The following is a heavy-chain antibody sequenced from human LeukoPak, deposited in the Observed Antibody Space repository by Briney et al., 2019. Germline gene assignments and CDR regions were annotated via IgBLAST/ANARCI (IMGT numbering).Heavy chain of an antibody. J-gene: IGHJ4*02. V-gene: IGHV4-4*07. D-gene: IGHD6-19*01. CDR1: GGSISSYY. CDR3: ANTKQWLAFDS. Sequence: KASETLSLTCTVSGGSISSYYWSWIRQPAGKGLEWIGRIYTSGSTNYNPSLKSRVTMSVDTSKNQFSLKLNSVTAADTAVYFCANTKQWLAFDSWGQGTLVTVSS. CDR2: IYTSGST.